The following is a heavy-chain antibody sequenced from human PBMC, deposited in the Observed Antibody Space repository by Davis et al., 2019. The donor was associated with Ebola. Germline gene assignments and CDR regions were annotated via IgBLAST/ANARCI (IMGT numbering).Heavy chain of an antibody. V-gene: IGHV3-30*03. Sequence: PGGSLRLSCAVSGFTFSSYGMHWVRQAPGKGLEWVAVISHDGSNKYYADSVKGRFTISRYNSKNSLYLKMNSLRAEDTAVYYCARDLSSYSSSPGYMDVWGKGTTVTVSS. D-gene: IGHD6-6*01. J-gene: IGHJ6*03. CDR1: GFTFSSYG. CDR3: ARDLSSYSSSPGYMDV. CDR2: ISHDGSNK.